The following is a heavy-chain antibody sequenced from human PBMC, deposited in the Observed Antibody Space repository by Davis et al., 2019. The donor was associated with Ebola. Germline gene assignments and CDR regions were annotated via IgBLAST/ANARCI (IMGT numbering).Heavy chain of an antibody. V-gene: IGHV3-48*02. CDR2: ITTGSNAI. J-gene: IGHJ4*02. CDR3: VRDYIFAFDF. CDR1: GFTFSDFS. Sequence: PGGSLRLSCTASGFTFSDFSMNWVRQAPGEALEWISYITTGSNAIHYADSVKGRFTVSRDNVKNSLFLQMNNLRDEDSAVYYCVRDYIFAFDFWGQGTQVTVSS.